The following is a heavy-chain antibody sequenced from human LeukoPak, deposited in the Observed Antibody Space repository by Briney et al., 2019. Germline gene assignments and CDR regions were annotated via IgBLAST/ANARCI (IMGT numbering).Heavy chain of an antibody. Sequence: SETLSLTCAVEGGSFSGYYWSWILQPPGKGLEWIGEINHSGSTHYNPSLKSRVTISVDTSKNQFSLKLSSVTAADTAVYYCARAPPTYYDFWSGYSGEYYYMDVWGKGTTVTVSS. D-gene: IGHD3-3*01. J-gene: IGHJ6*03. CDR3: ARAPPTYYDFWSGYSGEYYYMDV. CDR1: GGSFSGYY. CDR2: INHSGST. V-gene: IGHV4-34*01.